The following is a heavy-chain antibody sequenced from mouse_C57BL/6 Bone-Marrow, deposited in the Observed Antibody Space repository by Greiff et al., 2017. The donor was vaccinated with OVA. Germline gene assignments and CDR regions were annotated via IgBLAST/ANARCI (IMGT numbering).Heavy chain of an antibody. CDR1: GYSFTGYY. CDR3: ARNYDVKYFDV. V-gene: IGHV1-42*01. D-gene: IGHD2-4*01. J-gene: IGHJ1*03. Sequence: VQLKQSGAELARPGASVKLSCKASGYSFTGYYMHWVKQSPEKSLEWIGEINPSTGGTTYNQKFKAKATLTVDKSSSTAYMQLKSLTSEDSAVYYCARNYDVKYFDVWGTGTTVTVSS. CDR2: INPSTGGT.